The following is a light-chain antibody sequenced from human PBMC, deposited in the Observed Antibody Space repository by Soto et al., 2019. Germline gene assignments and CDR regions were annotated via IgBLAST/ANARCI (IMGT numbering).Light chain of an antibody. CDR1: QDITNY. CDR3: LQYDISPV. J-gene: IGKJ3*01. Sequence: DLQMTQSPSSLSASVGDRVTITCQASQDITNYLNWYQQKPGEAPKLLIYDASNLETGVPSRFSGSGSGTDFTFTISSLQLEDIATYYCLQYDISPVFGPGTKVDIK. CDR2: DAS. V-gene: IGKV1-33*01.